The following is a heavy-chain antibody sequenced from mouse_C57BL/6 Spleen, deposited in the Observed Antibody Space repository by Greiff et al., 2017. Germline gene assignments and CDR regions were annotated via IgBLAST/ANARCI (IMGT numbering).Heavy chain of an antibody. CDR2: ISSGGSYT. D-gene: IGHD2-10*02. Sequence: EVKLVESGGDLVKPGGSLKLSCAASGFTFSSYGMSWVRQTPDKRLEWVATISSGGSYTYYPDSVKGRFTITRDNAKNTLYLQMSSLKSEDTAMYYCARRSIPYAMDYWGQGTSVTVSS. J-gene: IGHJ4*01. CDR3: ARRSIPYAMDY. V-gene: IGHV5-6*02. CDR1: GFTFSSYG.